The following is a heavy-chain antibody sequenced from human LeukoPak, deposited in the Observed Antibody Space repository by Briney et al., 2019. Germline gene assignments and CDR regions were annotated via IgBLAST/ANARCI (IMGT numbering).Heavy chain of an antibody. Sequence: ETLSLTCTVSGGSISSSSYYWGWIRQPPGKGLEWIGSIYYSGSTYYNPSLKSRVTISVDTSKNQFSLKLSSVTAADTAVYYCASCQPLVRNWFDPWGQGTLVTVSS. D-gene: IGHD6-13*01. CDR1: GGSISSSSYY. CDR2: IYYSGST. CDR3: ASCQPLVRNWFDP. J-gene: IGHJ5*02. V-gene: IGHV4-39*07.